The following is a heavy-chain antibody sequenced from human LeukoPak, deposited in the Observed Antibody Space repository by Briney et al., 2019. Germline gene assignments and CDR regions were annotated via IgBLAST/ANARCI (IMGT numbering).Heavy chain of an antibody. CDR2: IYYSGST. CDR3: ARSGLWFGESDPNWFDP. Sequence: SETLSLTCTVSGGSISSGDYYWSWIIQPPGKGLEWTGYIYYSGSTYYNPSLNSRVTISVDTSKNQFSLKLSSVTAADTAVYYCARSGLWFGESDPNWFDPWGQGTLVTVSS. CDR1: GGSISSGDYY. D-gene: IGHD3-10*01. J-gene: IGHJ5*02. V-gene: IGHV4-30-4*01.